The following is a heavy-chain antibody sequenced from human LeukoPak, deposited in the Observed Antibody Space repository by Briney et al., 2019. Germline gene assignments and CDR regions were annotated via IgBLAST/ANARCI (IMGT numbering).Heavy chain of an antibody. CDR1: GLSIRYYY. D-gene: IGHD3-22*01. Sequence: SETLSLTHTVSGLSIRYYYWRWIRQPAGKGLEWIGRIYTSGSTNYNPSLKSRVTMSVDTSKNQFSLKLSSVTAVATAAYYCVRDEGYDSSWGQGTMVTVSS. CDR3: VRDEGYDSS. V-gene: IGHV4-4*07. J-gene: IGHJ3*01. CDR2: IYTSGST.